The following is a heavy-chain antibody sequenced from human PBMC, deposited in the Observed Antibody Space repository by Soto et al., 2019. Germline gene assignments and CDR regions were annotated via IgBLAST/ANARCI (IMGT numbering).Heavy chain of an antibody. Sequence: QVPLVESGGGVVQPGRSLRLSCAASGFTFSSYGMHWVRQAPGKGLEWVAVISYDGSNKYYADSVKGRFTISRDNSKNTLYLQMNSLRAEDTAVYYCAKVAAAGSYFDYWGQGTLVTVSS. D-gene: IGHD6-13*01. CDR1: GFTFSSYG. V-gene: IGHV3-30*18. J-gene: IGHJ4*02. CDR2: ISYDGSNK. CDR3: AKVAAAGSYFDY.